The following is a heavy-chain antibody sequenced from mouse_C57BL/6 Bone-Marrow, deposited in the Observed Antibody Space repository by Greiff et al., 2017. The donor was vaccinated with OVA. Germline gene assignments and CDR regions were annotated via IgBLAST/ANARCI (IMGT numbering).Heavy chain of an antibody. Sequence: LVESGPELVKPGASVKMSCKASGYTFTSYVMHWVKQKPGQGLEWIGYIYPYNDGTKYNEKFKGKATLTSDKSSSTAYMELSSLTSEDSAVYYCARGITTVVAPRFAYWGQGTLVTVSA. CDR1: GYTFTSYV. CDR3: ARGITTVVAPRFAY. CDR2: IYPYNDGT. V-gene: IGHV1-14*01. J-gene: IGHJ3*01. D-gene: IGHD1-1*01.